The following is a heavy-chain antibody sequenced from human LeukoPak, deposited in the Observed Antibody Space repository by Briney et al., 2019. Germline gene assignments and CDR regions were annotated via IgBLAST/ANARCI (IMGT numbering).Heavy chain of an antibody. CDR2: IYTSGGT. Sequence: SETLSLTCTVSGGSISSYYWSWIRQPAGKGLKWIGSIYTSGGTNYNPSLKSRVTMSVDTSKNQFSLRLSSVTAADTAVYYCARAGSGSYSAAFDIWGQGTMVTVSS. CDR1: GGSISSYY. J-gene: IGHJ3*02. V-gene: IGHV4-4*07. D-gene: IGHD1-26*01. CDR3: ARAGSGSYSAAFDI.